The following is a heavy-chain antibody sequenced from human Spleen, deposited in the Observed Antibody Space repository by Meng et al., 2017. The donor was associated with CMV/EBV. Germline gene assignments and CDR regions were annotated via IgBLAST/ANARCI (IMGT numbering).Heavy chain of an antibody. D-gene: IGHD1-1*01. J-gene: IGHJ6*02. CDR2: INHSGST. CDR1: GGSFSVYS. CDR3: ARGRTIEARGYYYYYGMDV. V-gene: IGHV4-34*01. Sequence: SETLSLTCAVYGGSFSVYSWTWIRQPPGKGLEWIGEINHSGSTNYIPSLKSRVPLSVDTSKNQFSLKLNSVTAADTAVYYCARGRTIEARGYYYYYGMDVWGQGTTVTVSS.